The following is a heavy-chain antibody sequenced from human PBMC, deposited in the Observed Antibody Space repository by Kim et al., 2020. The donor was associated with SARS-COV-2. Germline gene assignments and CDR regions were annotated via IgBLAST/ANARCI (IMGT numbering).Heavy chain of an antibody. CDR3: ARGTVHSGMDV. Sequence: GESLRLSCAASGFTLSGHWMNWVRQAPGKGLLWVSRMSSDGSTTHYADSVKGRFVISRDNAKNTLYLQMNSLRAEDTAVYYCARGTVHSGMDVWGQGTTVTVSS. CDR1: GFTLSGHW. V-gene: IGHV3-74*01. CDR2: MSSDGSTT. D-gene: IGHD1-1*01. J-gene: IGHJ6*02.